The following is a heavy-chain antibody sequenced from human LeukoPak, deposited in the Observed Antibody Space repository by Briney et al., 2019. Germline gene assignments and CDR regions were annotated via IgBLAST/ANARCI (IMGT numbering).Heavy chain of an antibody. Sequence: GGSLRLSCAASGFTFSSYGMHWVRQAPGKGLEWVALISHGGSNKYYADSVKGRFTISRDNSKNTLYLQMNSLRAEDTAVYYCARDLVRGLQNCFDPWGQRTLVTVSS. CDR3: ARDLVRGLQNCFDP. V-gene: IGHV3-30*03. CDR1: GFTFSSYG. D-gene: IGHD3-10*01. J-gene: IGHJ5*02. CDR2: ISHGGSNK.